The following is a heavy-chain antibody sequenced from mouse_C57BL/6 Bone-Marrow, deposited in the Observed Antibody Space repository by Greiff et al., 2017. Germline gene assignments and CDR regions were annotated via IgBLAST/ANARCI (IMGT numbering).Heavy chain of an antibody. V-gene: IGHV14-4*01. CDR2: IDPENGDT. CDR1: GFNIKDDY. CDR3: TIYYYGSWFAY. J-gene: IGHJ3*01. D-gene: IGHD1-1*01. Sequence: VQLQQSGAELVRPGASVKLSCTASGFNIKDDYMHWVQQRPEQGLEWIGWIDPENGDTEYASKFQGQATITADTSSNTAYLQLSSLTSEDTSVYYCTIYYYGSWFAYWGRGTLVTVTA.